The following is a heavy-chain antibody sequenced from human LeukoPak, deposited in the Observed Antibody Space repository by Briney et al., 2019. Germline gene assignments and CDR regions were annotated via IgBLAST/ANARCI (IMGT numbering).Heavy chain of an antibody. Sequence: ASVTVSCKASGYTFTSYGISWVRQAPGQGLEWMGWSSGYNGNTNYAQILQGRVTMTTDTSTSTAYMELRSLRSDDTAVYYCARVAEDCSSTRCYAGVDYWGQGTLVTVSS. CDR3: ARVAEDCSSTRCYAGVDY. D-gene: IGHD2-2*01. CDR1: GYTFTSYG. CDR2: SSGYNGNT. V-gene: IGHV1-18*01. J-gene: IGHJ4*02.